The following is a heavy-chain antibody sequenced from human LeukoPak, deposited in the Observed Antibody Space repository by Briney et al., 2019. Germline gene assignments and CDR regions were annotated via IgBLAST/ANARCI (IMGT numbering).Heavy chain of an antibody. J-gene: IGHJ3*02. D-gene: IGHD3-22*01. V-gene: IGHV3-48*03. Sequence: SGGSLRLSCAASGFTFSSYEMNWVRQAPGKGLEWVSYISSSGSTIYYADSVKGRFTISRDNAKNSLYLQMNSLRAEDTAVYYCAKEPGLTMTYFPGAFDIRGPGTMVTVSS. CDR2: ISSSGSTI. CDR1: GFTFSSYE. CDR3: AKEPGLTMTYFPGAFDI.